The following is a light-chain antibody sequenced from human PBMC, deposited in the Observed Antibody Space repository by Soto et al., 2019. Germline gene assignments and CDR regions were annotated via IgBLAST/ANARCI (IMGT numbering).Light chain of an antibody. V-gene: IGKV1-5*03. CDR1: QSISNY. Sequence: DIHLTQSPSTLSASVGDRVTITCRASQSISNYLAWYQVKPGKAPKFLIYKASTLESGVPSRFSGSGSGTEFTLTINSLQADDFATYSCQQLNSYPLTFGGGTKVDIK. CDR2: KAS. CDR3: QQLNSYPLT. J-gene: IGKJ4*01.